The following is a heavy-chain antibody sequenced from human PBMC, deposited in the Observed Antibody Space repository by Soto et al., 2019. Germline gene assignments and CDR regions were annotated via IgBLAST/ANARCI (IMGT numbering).Heavy chain of an antibody. CDR3: AKTPNSRLLNS. V-gene: IGHV3-23*01. CDR1: GFAFSTYA. J-gene: IGHJ4*02. D-gene: IGHD3-9*01. CDR2: ILPDETG. Sequence: DVNLLQSGGGSAQPGGSLRLSCATSGFAFSTYAMTWVRQVPGRGLEWVSTILPDETGFYTVSVKGRFTISRDNSKNTLYLLMNSLRAEDTAVYWCAKTPNSRLLNSWGQGALVTVSS.